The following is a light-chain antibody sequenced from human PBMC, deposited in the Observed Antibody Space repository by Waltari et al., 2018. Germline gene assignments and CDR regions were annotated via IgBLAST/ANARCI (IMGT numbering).Light chain of an antibody. CDR1: SSDVGNYNL. J-gene: IGLJ2*01. Sequence: QSALTQPASVSGSPGQSITISCTGTSSDVGNYNLISWYQQYPDTAPKLMIYEVSKRPAGVSRRFSGSKAGNTASLTSAGLQAEDEAEYYCCSYAGYTSLLFGGGTKLTVL. V-gene: IGLV2-23*02. CDR2: EVS. CDR3: CSYAGYTSLL.